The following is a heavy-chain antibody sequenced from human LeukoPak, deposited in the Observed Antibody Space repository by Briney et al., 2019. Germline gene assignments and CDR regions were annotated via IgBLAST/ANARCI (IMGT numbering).Heavy chain of an antibody. V-gene: IGHV3-74*01. CDR1: GFTFSDTW. CDR3: ARDWFHAIDY. Sequence: PGGSLRLSYAASGFTFSDTWMHWVRQAPGEGLVWVSRIRSDGGDTRYAESVKGRFTISRDNAKNTLYLQMNSLRAEDTAVYYCARDWFHAIDYWGQGTLVTVSS. J-gene: IGHJ4*02. CDR2: IRSDGGDT. D-gene: IGHD2/OR15-2a*01.